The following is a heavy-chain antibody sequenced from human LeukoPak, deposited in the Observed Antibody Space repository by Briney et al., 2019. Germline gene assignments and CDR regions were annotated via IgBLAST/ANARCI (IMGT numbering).Heavy chain of an antibody. CDR2: INPDSGGT. CDR1: GYTFTGYY. J-gene: IGHJ4*02. CDR3: ATDNYGKDY. V-gene: IGHV1-2*06. D-gene: IGHD5-18*01. Sequence: GASVKVSCKASGYTFTGYYVYWVRQAPGQGLEWMGRINPDSGGTNYAQKFQGRVTMTRDTSISTAYMELSRLRSDDTAVYYCATDNYGKDYWGPGTLVTVSS.